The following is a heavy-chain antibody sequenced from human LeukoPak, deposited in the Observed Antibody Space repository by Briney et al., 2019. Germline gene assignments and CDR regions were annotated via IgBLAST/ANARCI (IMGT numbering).Heavy chain of an antibody. J-gene: IGHJ4*02. CDR2: IYHSGST. V-gene: IGHV4-30-2*01. CDR3: ARVRSGYYGSGSYFLFDY. D-gene: IGHD3-10*01. CDR1: GGSISSGGYS. Sequence: SQTLSLTCAVSGGSISSGGYSWSWIRQPPGKGLEWIGYIYHSGSTYYNPSLKSRVTISVDRSKNQFSLKLSSVTAADTAVYYCARVRSGYYGSGSYFLFDYWGQGTLVTVSS.